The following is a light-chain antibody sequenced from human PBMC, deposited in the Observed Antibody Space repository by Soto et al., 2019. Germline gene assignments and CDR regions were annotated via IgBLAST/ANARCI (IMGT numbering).Light chain of an antibody. V-gene: IGKV3-15*01. CDR1: QSVSSN. CDR3: QQCNNWPPT. J-gene: IGKJ2*01. CDR2: GAS. Sequence: EIVLTQSPATLSLSPGERATLSCRASQSVSSNLAWYQQKPGQAPRLLIYGASTRATDIPARFSGSGSGTEFTLTISRLQSEDLAVYYCQQCNNWPPTFGQGTNLEI.